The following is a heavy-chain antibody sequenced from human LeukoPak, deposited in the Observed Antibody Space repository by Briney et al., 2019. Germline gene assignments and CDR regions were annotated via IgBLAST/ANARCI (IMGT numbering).Heavy chain of an antibody. J-gene: IGHJ4*02. CDR3: ARGALGATILGYYFDY. D-gene: IGHD5-12*01. CDR2: IYSGGTR. Sequence: GGSLRLSCAASGFTVSSNYMTWVRQPPGKGLEWVSVIYSGGTRYYADSVKGRFTISRDTSKNTLYLQMNSLRAEDTAVYYCARGALGATILGYYFDYWGQGALVTVSS. V-gene: IGHV3-53*01. CDR1: GFTVSSNY.